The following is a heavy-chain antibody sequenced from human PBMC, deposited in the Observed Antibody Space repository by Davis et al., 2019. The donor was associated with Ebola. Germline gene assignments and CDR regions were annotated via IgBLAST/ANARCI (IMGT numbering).Heavy chain of an antibody. CDR1: GFTVSSNY. CDR3: ARALGVVISDAFDI. CDR2: IYSGGST. D-gene: IGHD3-3*01. Sequence: GESLKISCAASGFTVSSNYMSWVRQAPGKGLEWVSVIYSGGSTYYADSVKGRFTISRDNSKNTLYLQMNSLRAEDTAVYYCARALGVVISDAFDIWGQGTMVTVSS. J-gene: IGHJ3*02. V-gene: IGHV3-53*01.